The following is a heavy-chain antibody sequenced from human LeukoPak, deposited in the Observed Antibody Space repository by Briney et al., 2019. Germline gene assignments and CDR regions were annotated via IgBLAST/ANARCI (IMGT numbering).Heavy chain of an antibody. V-gene: IGHV4-59*01. CDR3: ARGYYDYVWGSYRIHFDY. Sequence: SETLSLTCTVSGGSISSYYWSWIGQPPGKGLEWIGYIYYSGSTNYNPSLKSRVTISVDTSKNQFSLKLSSVTAADTAVYYCARGYYDYVWGSYRIHFDYWGQGTLVTVSS. D-gene: IGHD3-16*02. CDR1: GGSISSYY. J-gene: IGHJ4*02. CDR2: IYYSGST.